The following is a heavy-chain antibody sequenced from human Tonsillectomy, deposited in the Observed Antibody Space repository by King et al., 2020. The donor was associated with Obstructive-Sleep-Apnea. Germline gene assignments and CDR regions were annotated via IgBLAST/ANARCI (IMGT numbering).Heavy chain of an antibody. J-gene: IGHJ4*02. CDR3: ARDPDGYHTGGFDY. CDR1: GGTFSSYA. D-gene: IGHD5-24*01. Sequence: QLVQSGAEVKKPGSSVKVSCKASGGTFSSYAISWVRQAPGQGIEWMGGIIPIFGTANYAQKFQGRVTITADESTSTAYMELSRLRSEDTAVYYCARDPDGYHTGGFDYWGQGTLVTVSS. CDR2: IIPIFGTA. V-gene: IGHV1-69*01.